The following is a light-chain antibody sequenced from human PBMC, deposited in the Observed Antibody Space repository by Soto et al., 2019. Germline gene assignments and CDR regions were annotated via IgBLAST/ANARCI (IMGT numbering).Light chain of an antibody. CDR3: QQYNNWPPLT. CDR2: GAS. J-gene: IGKJ4*01. Sequence: EIVLTQSPGTLSLSPGERATLACRASQSVTSLYLAWYQQKPGQAPRLIFYGASTRATGIPARFSGSGSGTEFTLTISSLQSEDFAVYYCQQYNNWPPLTFGGGTKVDIK. V-gene: IGKV3-15*01. CDR1: QSVTSLY.